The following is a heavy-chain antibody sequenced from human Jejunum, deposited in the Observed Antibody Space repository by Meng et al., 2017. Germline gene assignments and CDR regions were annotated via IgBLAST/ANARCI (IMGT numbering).Heavy chain of an antibody. CDR3: ARSRDYAHDY. CDR2: ISAYSGNT. Sequence: QVQLVQSGAECKKPGASVKVSCKASGYPFPTNGITWVRQAPGQGLEWMGWISAYSGNTNYAQKVQGRVTLTTDTSTTTAYMELRSLRSDDTAVYYCARSRDYAHDYWGQGTLVTVSS. CDR1: GYPFPTNG. D-gene: IGHD4-17*01. V-gene: IGHV1-18*01. J-gene: IGHJ4*02.